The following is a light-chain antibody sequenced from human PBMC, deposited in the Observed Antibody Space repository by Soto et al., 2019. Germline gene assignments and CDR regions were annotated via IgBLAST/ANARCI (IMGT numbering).Light chain of an antibody. CDR3: GSYTRSSTLWV. CDR2: DVS. J-gene: IGLJ2*01. Sequence: QPVLTQPASVSGSPGQSITISCTGTSSDVGGYNYVSWYQQHPGKAPKLMIYDVSNRPSGVSNRFSGSKSGNTASLTISGLQAEDEADYYCGSYTRSSTLWVFGGGTKLTVL. CDR1: SSDVGGYNY. V-gene: IGLV2-14*01.